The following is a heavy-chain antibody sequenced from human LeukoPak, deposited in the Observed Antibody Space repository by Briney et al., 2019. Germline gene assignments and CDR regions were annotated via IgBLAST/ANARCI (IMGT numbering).Heavy chain of an antibody. V-gene: IGHV3-30*02. CDR2: IRYDGSNK. J-gene: IGHJ4*02. Sequence: GGSLRLSCAASGFTFSGYGMHWVRQAPGKGLEWVAFIRYDGSNKYYADSVKGRFTISRDNSKNTLYLQMNSLKTEDTAVYYCTTDYCSSTSCYTAVGYWGQGTLVTVSS. CDR1: GFTFSGYG. D-gene: IGHD2-2*02. CDR3: TTDYCSSTSCYTAVGY.